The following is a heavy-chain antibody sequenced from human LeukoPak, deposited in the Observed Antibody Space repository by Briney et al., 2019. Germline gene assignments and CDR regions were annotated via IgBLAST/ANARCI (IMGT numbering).Heavy chain of an antibody. D-gene: IGHD3-16*01. CDR3: AREKFNYDLLHYFDY. CDR1: GYSISSGYY. J-gene: IGHJ4*02. V-gene: IGHV4-38-2*02. CDR2: IYHSGST. Sequence: QPSETLSLTCAVSGYSISSGYYWGWIRQPPGQGLEWIGSIYHSGSTYYNPSLKSRVTISVDTSKNQFSLKLSSVTAADTAVYYCAREKFNYDLLHYFDYWGQGTLVTVSS.